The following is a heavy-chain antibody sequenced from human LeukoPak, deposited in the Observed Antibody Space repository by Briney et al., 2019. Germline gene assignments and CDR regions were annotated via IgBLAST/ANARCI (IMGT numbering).Heavy chain of an antibody. CDR3: ARDHEYCSSTSCSDY. J-gene: IGHJ4*02. D-gene: IGHD2-2*01. V-gene: IGHV4-38-2*02. Sequence: PSETLSLTCTVSGYSISSGYYWGWIRQPPGKGLEWIGSIYHSGSTYYNPSLKSRVTISVDTSKNQFSLKLRSVTAADTAVYYCARDHEYCSSTSCSDYWGQGTLVTVSS. CDR2: IYHSGST. CDR1: GYSISSGYY.